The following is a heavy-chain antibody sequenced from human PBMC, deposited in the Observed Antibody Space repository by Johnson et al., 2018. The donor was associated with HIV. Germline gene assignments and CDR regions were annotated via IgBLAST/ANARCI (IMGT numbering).Heavy chain of an antibody. CDR1: GFTFSSYG. CDR3: AKDLVVTAPGAFDI. Sequence: QVQLVESGGGVVQPGRSLRLSCAASGFTFSSYGMHWVRQAPGKGLDWVAVISYDGSNKYYADSVKGRFTISRDNSKNTLYLQMSSLRAEDTAVYYCAKDLVVTAPGAFDIWGQGTMVTVSS. D-gene: IGHD2-21*02. J-gene: IGHJ3*02. V-gene: IGHV3-30*18. CDR2: ISYDGSNK.